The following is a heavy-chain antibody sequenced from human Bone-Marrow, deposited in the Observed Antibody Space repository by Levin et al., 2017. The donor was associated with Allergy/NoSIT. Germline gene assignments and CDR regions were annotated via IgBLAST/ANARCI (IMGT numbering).Heavy chain of an antibody. D-gene: IGHD3-16*01. V-gene: IGHV3-74*01. CDR3: ARDGGSRSDGCDY. J-gene: IGHJ4*02. CDR2: IHSFGSST. Sequence: WVRQTPGKGLEWVSRIHSFGSSTTYADSVKGRFTISRDNAKNTLYLEMNSLRVEDTGVYYCARDGGSRSDGCDYWGQGTLVTVSS.